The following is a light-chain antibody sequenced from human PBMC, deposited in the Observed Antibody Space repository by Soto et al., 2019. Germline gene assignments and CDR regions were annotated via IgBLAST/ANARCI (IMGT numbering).Light chain of an antibody. Sequence: DIQMTQSPSSLSASVGDRVTITCLASQGISNYLAWYQQKPGKVPKLLIYAASTLQSGVPSRFSGSGSGTDFTLTISSLQPEDVATYYCQKYNSAPLTFGAGTKVDIK. V-gene: IGKV1-27*01. CDR3: QKYNSAPLT. J-gene: IGKJ3*01. CDR1: QGISNY. CDR2: AAS.